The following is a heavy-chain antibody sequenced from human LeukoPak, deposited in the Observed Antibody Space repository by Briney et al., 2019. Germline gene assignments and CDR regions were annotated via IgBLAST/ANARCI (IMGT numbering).Heavy chain of an antibody. V-gene: IGHV3-11*01. CDR2: ISRGGSSI. CDR3: AKGYNWKSEYPGATHY. CDR1: GFPVSDYY. Sequence: PGGSLRLSCAASGFPVSDYYMSWIRQAPGKGPEWISDISRGGSSIYYAESVKGRFTISRDNAKNSLYLQMNSLRAEDAAVYYCAKGYNWKSEYPGATHYWGQGTLVTVSS. J-gene: IGHJ4*02. D-gene: IGHD1-20*01.